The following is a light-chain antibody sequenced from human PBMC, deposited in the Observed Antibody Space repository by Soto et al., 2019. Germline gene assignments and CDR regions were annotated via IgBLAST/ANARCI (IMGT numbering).Light chain of an antibody. CDR2: DAL. CDR1: QSVSSY. CDR3: QHYNYWPPKT. Sequence: EIVLTQSPATLSLSPGERATLSCRASQSVSSYLAWYQQKPGQAPRLLIDDALDRATGIPARFSGSGSGTDFTLTISSLEAEDFAVYYCQHYNYWPPKTFGQGNKVDIK. V-gene: IGKV3-11*01. J-gene: IGKJ1*01.